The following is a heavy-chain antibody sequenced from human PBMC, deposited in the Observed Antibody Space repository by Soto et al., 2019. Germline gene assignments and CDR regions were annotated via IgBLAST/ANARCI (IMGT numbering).Heavy chain of an antibody. Sequence: QVQLVQSGAEVKKPGASVKVSCKASGYTFTGYYMHWVRQAPGQGLEWMGWINPTSGGTNNAQKFQGWVTMTRDTPISTAYMELSRLRSDHTAVYYCARTYRQYCSRGSCYYYYGMDVWGQGTTLTVSS. CDR2: INPTSGGT. CDR1: GYTFTGYY. V-gene: IGHV1-2*04. D-gene: IGHD2-15*01. J-gene: IGHJ6*02. CDR3: ARTYRQYCSRGSCYYYYGMDV.